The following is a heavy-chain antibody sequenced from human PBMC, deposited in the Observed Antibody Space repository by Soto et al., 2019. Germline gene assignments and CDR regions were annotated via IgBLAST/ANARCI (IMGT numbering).Heavy chain of an antibody. CDR2: ISVDSGNT. Sequence: GASVKVSCKASGYTFTSYGISWVRQAPGQGLEWVGWISVDSGNTNYAQKFQGRITMTTDTSTSTAYLELRSLRSDDTAVYYCAKDATLTTYNWFDPWGQGTLVTVSS. V-gene: IGHV1-18*01. J-gene: IGHJ5*02. CDR1: GYTFTSYG. D-gene: IGHD4-4*01. CDR3: AKDATLTTYNWFDP.